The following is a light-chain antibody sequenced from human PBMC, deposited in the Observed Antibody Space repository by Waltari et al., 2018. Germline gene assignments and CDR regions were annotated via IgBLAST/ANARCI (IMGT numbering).Light chain of an antibody. V-gene: IGLV1-40*01. J-gene: IGLJ3*02. CDR3: QSYDSSLSGSRV. CDR1: RSNIGAGYG. CDR2: GNS. Sequence: QSVLTQPPSVSGAPGQRVPISCVGSRSNIGAGYGFHWYQQLPGTPPKLLIFGNSNRPSGVPERFSGSKSGTSASLAIIGLQAEDEAHYYCQSYDSSLSGSRVFGGGTKVAVL.